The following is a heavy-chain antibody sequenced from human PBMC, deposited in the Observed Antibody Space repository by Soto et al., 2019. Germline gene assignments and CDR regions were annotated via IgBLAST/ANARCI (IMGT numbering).Heavy chain of an antibody. D-gene: IGHD6-13*01. J-gene: IGHJ4*02. CDR3: ARASSSWGRSVDY. Sequence: QGQLVQSGAEVKKPGASVKVSCKASGYTFTSYDINWVRQATGHGLEWMGWMNPNSGNTGYAQKFQGRVTMTRNTSISKAYMERISLRSEDTAVYYCARASSSWGRSVDYWGQGTLVTVSS. V-gene: IGHV1-8*01. CDR2: MNPNSGNT. CDR1: GYTFTSYD.